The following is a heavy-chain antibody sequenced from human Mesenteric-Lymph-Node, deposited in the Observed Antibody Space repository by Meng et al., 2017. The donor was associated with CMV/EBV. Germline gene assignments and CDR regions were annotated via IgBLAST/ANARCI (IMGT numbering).Heavy chain of an antibody. CDR2: INPDGSFT. Sequence: GGSLRLSCAASGFSLSNFWMHWVRQAPRKGLVWVSHINPDGSFTTYADSVKGRFTISRDIAKNTLYLQMNSLRAEDTAVYFCTTNGFEYWGQGTLVTVSS. D-gene: IGHD1-1*01. V-gene: IGHV3-74*01. J-gene: IGHJ4*02. CDR3: TTNGFEY. CDR1: GFSLSNFW.